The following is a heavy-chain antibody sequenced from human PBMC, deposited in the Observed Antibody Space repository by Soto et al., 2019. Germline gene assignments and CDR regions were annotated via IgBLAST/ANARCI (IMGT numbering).Heavy chain of an antibody. J-gene: IGHJ4*02. Sequence: GGSLRLSCAASGFTFSIYSMNWVRQAPGKGLEWASYISSSSSNMYYADSVKGRFTISRDNAKNSLYLQMNSLRAEDTAVYYCARESGWTIDYWGQGTLVTVSS. CDR2: ISSSSSNM. D-gene: IGHD6-19*01. CDR3: ARESGWTIDY. V-gene: IGHV3-48*01. CDR1: GFTFSIYS.